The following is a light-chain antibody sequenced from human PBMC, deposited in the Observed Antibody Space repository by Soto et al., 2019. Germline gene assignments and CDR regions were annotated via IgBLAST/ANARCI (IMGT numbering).Light chain of an antibody. CDR2: GTS. V-gene: IGKV3-15*01. Sequence: EIVMTQSPVALSVSPGERAALSCRASQSVGRNFAWYQQRPGQAPRVLIYGTSTRATGVPARFSGSGSGTDFPLPISSLQSEDFAVYYCQQYNNWPYPFGQGTRLEIK. CDR1: QSVGRN. J-gene: IGKJ2*01. CDR3: QQYNNWPYP.